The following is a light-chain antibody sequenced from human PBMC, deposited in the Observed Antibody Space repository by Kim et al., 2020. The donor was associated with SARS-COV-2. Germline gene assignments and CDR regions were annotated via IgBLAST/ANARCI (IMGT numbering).Light chain of an antibody. CDR2: DTS. CDR3: LQRWRWPLT. Sequence: LAPGERAALSCRASQSVVTDLAWYQQKPGQPPRLLIYDTSNRASGIPARFSGSGSGTDFTLTISSLEPEDVAIYYCLQRWRWPLTFGGGTKVDIK. V-gene: IGKV3-11*01. CDR1: QSVVTD. J-gene: IGKJ4*01.